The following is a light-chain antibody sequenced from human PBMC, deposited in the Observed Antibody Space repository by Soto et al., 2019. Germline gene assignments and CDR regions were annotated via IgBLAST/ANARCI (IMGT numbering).Light chain of an antibody. CDR3: CSYADRKNLV. CDR1: SNDVGKYNL. V-gene: IGLV2-23*02. Sequence: QSVLTQPASVSGSPGQSITISCTGTSNDVGKYNLVSWYQHHPGKAPKLIIYDVTQWPSGASNRFSGSKSGNTASLTIFGLQADDEADYYCCSYADRKNLVFGTGTKVTVL. J-gene: IGLJ1*01. CDR2: DVT.